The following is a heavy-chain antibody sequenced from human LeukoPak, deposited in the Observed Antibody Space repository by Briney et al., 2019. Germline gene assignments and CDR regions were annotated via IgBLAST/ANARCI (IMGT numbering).Heavy chain of an antibody. Sequence: SETLSLTCTVSGGSISSSSYYWGWIRQPPGKGLEWIRSIYYSGSTYYNPSLKSRVTISVDTSKNQFSLKLSSVTAADTAVYYCARVQTGTTLGEFDYWGQGTLVTVSS. CDR3: ARVQTGTTLGEFDY. CDR1: GGSISSSSYY. D-gene: IGHD1-1*01. J-gene: IGHJ4*02. CDR2: IYYSGST. V-gene: IGHV4-39*07.